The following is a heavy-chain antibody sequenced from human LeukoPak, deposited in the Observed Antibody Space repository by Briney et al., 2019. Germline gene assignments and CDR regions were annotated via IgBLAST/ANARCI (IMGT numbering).Heavy chain of an antibody. CDR3: AREATYDGGDYFDY. J-gene: IGHJ4*02. CDR1: GGSISSYY. D-gene: IGHD4-23*01. V-gene: IGHV4-59*06. CDR2: IYYSGST. Sequence: SETLSLTCTVSGGSISSYYWSWIRQHPGKGLEWIGYIYYSGSTYYNPSLKSRVTISVDTSKNQFSLKLSSVTAADTAVYYCAREATYDGGDYFDYWGQGTLVTVSS.